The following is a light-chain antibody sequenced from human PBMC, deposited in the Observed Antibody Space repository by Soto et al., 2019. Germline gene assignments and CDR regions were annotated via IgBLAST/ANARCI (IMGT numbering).Light chain of an antibody. Sequence: DIHITQSPSTLSSSVLDIFTITCRASQSISSWLAWYQQKPGKAPNLLIYDASNLESGVPSRFSGSGSGTEFTLTISSLQPDDFATYYCQQYNSYQWTFGQGTKVDI. CDR1: QSISSW. CDR3: QQYNSYQWT. V-gene: IGKV1-5*01. J-gene: IGKJ1*01. CDR2: DAS.